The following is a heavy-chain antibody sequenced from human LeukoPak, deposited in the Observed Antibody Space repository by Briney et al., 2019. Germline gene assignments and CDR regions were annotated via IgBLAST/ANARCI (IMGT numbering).Heavy chain of an antibody. J-gene: IGHJ4*02. CDR3: ARDRSYYDFWSGYYTDYFDY. D-gene: IGHD3-3*01. V-gene: IGHV1-46*01. Sequence: ASVKVSCKASGYTFTSYYMHWVRQAPGQGLEWMGIINPSGGSTSYAQKFQGRVTMTRDTSTSTVYMELSSLRSEDTAVYYCARDRSYYDFWSGYYTDYFDYWGQGTLVTVSS. CDR1: GYTFTSYY. CDR2: INPSGGST.